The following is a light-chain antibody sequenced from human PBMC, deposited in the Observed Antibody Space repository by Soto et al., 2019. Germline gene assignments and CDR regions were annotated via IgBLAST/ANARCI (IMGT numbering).Light chain of an antibody. V-gene: IGKV3D-20*02. Sequence: EIVLTPSPGTLSLSQGERATLSCRSSQSVSSSYLAWYQQKPGQAPRLLIYDASNRATGIPARFSGSGSGTDFTLTISSLQPEDFASYYCQQGNIFPWTFGQGTKVDI. J-gene: IGKJ1*01. CDR1: QSVSSSY. CDR3: QQGNIFPWT. CDR2: DAS.